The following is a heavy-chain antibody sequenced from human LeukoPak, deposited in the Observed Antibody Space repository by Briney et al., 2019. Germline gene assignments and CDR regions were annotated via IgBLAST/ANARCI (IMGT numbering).Heavy chain of an antibody. D-gene: IGHD1-7*01. V-gene: IGHV1-2*02. CDR2: INPNSGGT. CDR3: ARLTRRGTIGFDY. J-gene: IGHJ4*02. Sequence: ASVKVSCKASGYTFTGYYMHWVRQAPGQGLEWMGWINPNSGGTNYAQKFQGRFTMTRDTSISTAYMELSRLRSDDTAVYYCARLTRRGTIGFDYWGQGTLVTVSS. CDR1: GYTFTGYY.